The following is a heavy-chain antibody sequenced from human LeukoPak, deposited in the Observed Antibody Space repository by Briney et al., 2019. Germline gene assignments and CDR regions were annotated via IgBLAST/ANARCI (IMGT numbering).Heavy chain of an antibody. CDR2: ISSSSSYI. D-gene: IGHD3-10*01. V-gene: IGHV3-21*01. CDR3: ARTPGSGSYNYYYYYYMDV. Sequence: GGSLRLSCAASGFTFSSYSMNWVRQAPGKGVEWVSSISSSSSYIYYADSVKGRFTISRDNSKNTLYLQMNSLRAEDTAVYYCARTPGSGSYNYYYYYYMDVWGKGTTVTVSS. CDR1: GFTFSSYS. J-gene: IGHJ6*03.